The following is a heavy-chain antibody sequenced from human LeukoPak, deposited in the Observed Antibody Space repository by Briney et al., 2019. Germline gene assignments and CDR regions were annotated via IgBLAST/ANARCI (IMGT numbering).Heavy chain of an antibody. J-gene: IGHJ5*02. CDR1: GYTFTSYD. V-gene: IGHV1-8*03. D-gene: IGHD1-1*01. CDR2: MNPNSGST. Sequence: GASVKVSCKASGYTFTSYDINWVRQATGQGLEWMGWMNPNSGSTGYAQKFQGRVTITRNTSISTAYMELSSLRSEDTAVYYCARGYNWNDRWFGPWGQGTLVTVSS. CDR3: ARGYNWNDRWFGP.